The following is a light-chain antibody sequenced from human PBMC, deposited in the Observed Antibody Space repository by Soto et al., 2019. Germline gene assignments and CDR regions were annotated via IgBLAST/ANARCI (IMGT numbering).Light chain of an antibody. Sequence: EIVLAQSPDTLSLSPGERATLSCRASASVSSAYLAWYQHKPVQAPRLLNFCASESATGIPDRFSGSGSGTDFTFTISRLEPEDFAVYYCQQYVTPPFTFGPGTKVDIK. CDR2: CAS. J-gene: IGKJ3*01. V-gene: IGKV3-20*01. CDR1: ASVSSAY. CDR3: QQYVTPPFT.